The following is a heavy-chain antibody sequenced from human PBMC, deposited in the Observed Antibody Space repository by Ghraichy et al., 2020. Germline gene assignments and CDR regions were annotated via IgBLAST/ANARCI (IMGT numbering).Heavy chain of an antibody. Sequence: SQTLSLTCAVYGESFSGYYWNWIRQPPGKGLEWIGEINRGGRANYNPSLKSRVTISLDTSKRQFFLKLSSVTAADTAVYYCARRSPVDTAWAFDYWGRGTLVSVSS. CDR1: GESFSGYY. J-gene: IGHJ4*02. CDR2: INRGGRA. D-gene: IGHD5-18*01. CDR3: ARRSPVDTAWAFDY. V-gene: IGHV4-34*01.